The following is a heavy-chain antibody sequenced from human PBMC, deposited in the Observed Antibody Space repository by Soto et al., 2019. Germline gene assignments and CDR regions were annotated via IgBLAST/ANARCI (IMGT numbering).Heavy chain of an antibody. CDR3: AREGGYCSGGSCYSSYDFDY. J-gene: IGHJ4*02. V-gene: IGHV3-74*01. CDR2: INSDGSST. Sequence: GGSLRLSCAASGFTFSSYWMHWVRQAPGKGLVWVSRINSDGSSTSYADSVKGRFTISRDNAKNTLYLQMNSLRAEDTAVYYCAREGGYCSGGSCYSSYDFDYWGQGTLVTVSS. CDR1: GFTFSSYW. D-gene: IGHD2-15*01.